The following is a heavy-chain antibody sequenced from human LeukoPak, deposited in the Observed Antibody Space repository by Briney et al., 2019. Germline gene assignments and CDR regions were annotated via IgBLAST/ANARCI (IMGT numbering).Heavy chain of an antibody. CDR2: IYYSGST. CDR1: GGSISSYY. D-gene: IGHD3-22*01. V-gene: IGHV4-59*01. CDR3: ASLYYYDSSGYYNYYYMDV. Sequence: SETLPLTCTVSGGSISSYYWSWIRQPPGKGLEWIGYIYYSGSTNYNPSLKSRVTISVDTPKNQFSLKLSSVTAADTAVYYCASLYYYDSSGYYNYYYMDVWGKGTTVTVSS. J-gene: IGHJ6*03.